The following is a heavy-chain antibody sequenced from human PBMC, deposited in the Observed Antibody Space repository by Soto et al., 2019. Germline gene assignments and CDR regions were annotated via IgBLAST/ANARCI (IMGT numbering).Heavy chain of an antibody. J-gene: IGHJ4*02. Sequence: QVQLVESGGGVVQPGRSLRLSCAASGFTFSSYGMHWVRQAPGKGLEWVAVISYDGSNKDYADSVKGRFTISRDNSKNTLYLQMNSLRAEDTDVYYCAKDQGWLLGYFDYWGQGTLVTVSS. D-gene: IGHD5-12*01. CDR1: GFTFSSYG. V-gene: IGHV3-30*18. CDR2: ISYDGSNK. CDR3: AKDQGWLLGYFDY.